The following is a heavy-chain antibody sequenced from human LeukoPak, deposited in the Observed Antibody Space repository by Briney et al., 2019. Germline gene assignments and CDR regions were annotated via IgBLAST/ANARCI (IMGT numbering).Heavy chain of an antibody. CDR3: AREVTLRSPFDY. D-gene: IGHD3-3*01. J-gene: IGHJ4*02. Sequence: GGSLRLSCAASGFTFSSYEMNWVRQAPGKGQGWDSYISSSGSIIYYADSVKGRFTISRDNAKISLYLQMNSLRAEDTAVYYCAREVTLRSPFDYWGQGTLVSVST. CDR2: ISSSGSII. V-gene: IGHV3-48*03. CDR1: GFTFSSYE.